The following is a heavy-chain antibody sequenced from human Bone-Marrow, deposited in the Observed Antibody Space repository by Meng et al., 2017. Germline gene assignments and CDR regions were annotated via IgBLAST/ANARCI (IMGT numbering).Heavy chain of an antibody. D-gene: IGHD3-10*01. CDR1: GFTFSSYS. Sequence: GSLKISCAASGFTFSSYSMNWVRQAPGKGLEWVSSISSSSSYIYYADSVKGRFTISRDNAKNSLYLQMNSLRAEDTAVYYCARAVGGSGSYYHPFDYWGQGTLVTVSS. CDR2: ISSSSSYI. CDR3: ARAVGGSGSYYHPFDY. V-gene: IGHV3-21*01. J-gene: IGHJ4*02.